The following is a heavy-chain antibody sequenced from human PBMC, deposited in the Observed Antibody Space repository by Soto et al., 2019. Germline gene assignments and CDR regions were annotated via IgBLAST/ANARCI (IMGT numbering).Heavy chain of an antibody. V-gene: IGHV3-23*01. CDR1: GLTFRNYP. Sequence: EVQLLESGCGLEQPGWYMRLSCIGSGLTFRNYPMRWVRQVPGKGLEWVAGISGSGGTTYYADTVKGRFTISRDNSKDTIFLQIYSLKVEDTALYYCVKISQSRPDAVNYYFDIWGQETTVTVSS. CDR2: ISGSGGTT. CDR3: VKISQSRPDAVNYYFDI. D-gene: IGHD3-10*01. J-gene: IGHJ3*02.